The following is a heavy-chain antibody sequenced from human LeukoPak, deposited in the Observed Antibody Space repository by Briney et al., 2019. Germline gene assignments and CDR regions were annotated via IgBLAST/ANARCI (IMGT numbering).Heavy chain of an antibody. D-gene: IGHD6-6*01. Sequence: PSETLSLTCTVSGGSISSYYWSWMRQPPGKGLEWIGSIFYSGSSNYNPSLKSRVTISVDTSKSQFSLKLSSVTAADTAVYYCARGYSSSSLVNWFDPWGQGTLVTVSS. V-gene: IGHV4-59*08. CDR2: IFYSGSS. CDR3: ARGYSSSSLVNWFDP. J-gene: IGHJ5*02. CDR1: GGSISSYY.